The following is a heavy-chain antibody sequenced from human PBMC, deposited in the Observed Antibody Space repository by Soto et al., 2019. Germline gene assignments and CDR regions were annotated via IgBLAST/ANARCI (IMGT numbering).Heavy chain of an antibody. J-gene: IGHJ4*02. V-gene: IGHV4-34*01. Sequence: QVQLQQWGAGLLKPSETLSLTCAVYGGSFSGYYWSWIRQPPGKGLEWIGEINHSGSTNYNPSLKSRVTISVDTSKNQFSLKLSSVTAADTAVYYCARVLFTSLRPAATLGHFDYWGQGTLVTVSS. D-gene: IGHD2-2*01. CDR1: GGSFSGYY. CDR2: INHSGST. CDR3: ARVLFTSLRPAATLGHFDY.